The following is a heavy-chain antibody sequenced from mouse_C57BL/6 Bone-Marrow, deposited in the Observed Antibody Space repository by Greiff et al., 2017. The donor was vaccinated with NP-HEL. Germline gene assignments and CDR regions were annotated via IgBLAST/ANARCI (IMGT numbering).Heavy chain of an antibody. CDR1: GYAFTNYL. CDR2: INPGSGGT. V-gene: IGHV1-54*01. D-gene: IGHD2-3*01. Sequence: QVQLQQSGAELVRPGTSVKVSCKASGYAFTNYLIEWVKQRPGQGLEWIGVINPGSGGTNYNEKLKGKATLTADKSSSTAYMQLSSLTSEDSAVYFCARSDGYYFWYFDVWGTGTTVTVSS. CDR3: ARSDGYYFWYFDV. J-gene: IGHJ1*03.